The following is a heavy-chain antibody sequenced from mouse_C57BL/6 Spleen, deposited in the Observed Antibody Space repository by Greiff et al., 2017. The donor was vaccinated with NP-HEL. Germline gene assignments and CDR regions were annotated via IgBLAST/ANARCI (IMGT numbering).Heavy chain of an antibody. CDR1: GYSITSGYY. Sequence: VQLQQSGPGLVKPSQSLSLTCSVTGYSITSGYYWNWIRQFPGNKLEWMGYISYDGSNNYNPSLKNRISITRDTSKNQFFLKLNSVTTEDTATYYCARGGYYVFAYWGQGTLVTVSA. D-gene: IGHD2-3*01. CDR3: ARGGYYVFAY. CDR2: ISYDGSN. J-gene: IGHJ3*01. V-gene: IGHV3-6*01.